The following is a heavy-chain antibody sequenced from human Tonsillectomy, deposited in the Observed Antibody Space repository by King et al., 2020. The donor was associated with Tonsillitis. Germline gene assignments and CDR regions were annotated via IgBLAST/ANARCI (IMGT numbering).Heavy chain of an antibody. D-gene: IGHD5-24*01. CDR2: IRFDETYK. CDR1: GFTFSSHG. J-gene: IGHJ4*02. CDR3: ARAGGENAEAGDGFDF. V-gene: IGHV3-30*02. Sequence: VQLVESGGGVVQPGGSLRLSCAASGFTFSSHGMHWVRQAPGKGLEWVSFIRFDETYKYYGDSVKGRFTTSRDNSKNTLYLHMSSLRAEDTALYYCARAGGENAEAGDGFDFWGQGTLVTVSS.